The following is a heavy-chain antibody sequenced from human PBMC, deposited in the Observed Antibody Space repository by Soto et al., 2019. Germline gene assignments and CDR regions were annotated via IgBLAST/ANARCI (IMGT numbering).Heavy chain of an antibody. CDR2: IIPIFGTP. D-gene: IGHD3-10*01. Sequence: QVQLVQSGAEVKKPGSSVKVSCKASGGIFSTYAISWLRQAPGQGLEWMGGIIPIFGTPNYAQRFQGRGTITANESTSTAYMERSRLGSEETAVYYCAGDRVDYGSGNYYNRIDFWGQGTLVTVSS. CDR3: AGDRVDYGSGNYYNRIDF. J-gene: IGHJ4*02. V-gene: IGHV1-69*01. CDR1: GGIFSTYA.